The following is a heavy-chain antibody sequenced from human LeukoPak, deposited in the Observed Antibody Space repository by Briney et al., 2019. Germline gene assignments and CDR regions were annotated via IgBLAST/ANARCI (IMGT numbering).Heavy chain of an antibody. CDR1: GYTFTSYG. Sequence: ASVKVSCKASGYTFTSYGISWVRQAPGQGLEWMGWISAYNGNTNYAQKLQGRVTMTTDTSTSTAYMELRSLRSDDTAVYYCAREVLTYSYGSGSAYYFDYWGQGTLVTVSS. V-gene: IGHV1-18*04. CDR3: AREVLTYSYGSGSAYYFDY. D-gene: IGHD3-10*01. J-gene: IGHJ4*02. CDR2: ISAYNGNT.